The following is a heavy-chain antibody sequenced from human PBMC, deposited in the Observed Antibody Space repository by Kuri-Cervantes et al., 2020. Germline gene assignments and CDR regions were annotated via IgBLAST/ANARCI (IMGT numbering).Heavy chain of an antibody. D-gene: IGHD3-3*01. CDR1: GFTFSSYD. Sequence: GESLKISCAASGFTFSSYDMHWVRQATGKGLEWVSAIGTAGDTYYPGSVKGRFTISRENAKNSLYLQMNSLRAGDTAVYYCARAHTSSRYYDFWSGYYYGTDVWGQGTTVTVSS. V-gene: IGHV3-13*01. CDR3: ARAHTSSRYYDFWSGYYYGTDV. J-gene: IGHJ6*02. CDR2: IGTAGDT.